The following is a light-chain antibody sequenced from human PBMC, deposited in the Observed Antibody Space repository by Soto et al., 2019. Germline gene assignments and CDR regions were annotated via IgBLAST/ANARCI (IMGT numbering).Light chain of an antibody. V-gene: IGLV2-14*01. CDR1: SSDVGGYDF. J-gene: IGLJ3*02. CDR2: DVS. Sequence: QSVLTQPASVSGSPGQSITISCTGTSSDVGGYDFVCCHQQRPGKATNLIIYDVSNRPSGVSNRFSGSKSGNTASLTISGLPAEDAAYYYGTSYTRLDIGVFGGGTKLTVL. CDR3: TSYTRLDIGV.